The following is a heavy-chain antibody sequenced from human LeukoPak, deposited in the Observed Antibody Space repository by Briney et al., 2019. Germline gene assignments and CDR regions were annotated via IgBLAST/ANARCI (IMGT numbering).Heavy chain of an antibody. D-gene: IGHD3-10*01. CDR2: INHSGST. V-gene: IGHV4-34*01. Sequence: PSETLSLTCAVYGGSFSGYYWSWIRQPPGKGLEWIGEINHSGSTNYNPSLKSRVTISVDTSKNQFSLKLSSVTAADTAVYYCARRSVRGEAMVRGVIIHYYMDVWGKGTTVTISS. CDR1: GGSFSGYY. J-gene: IGHJ6*03. CDR3: ARRSVRGEAMVRGVIIHYYMDV.